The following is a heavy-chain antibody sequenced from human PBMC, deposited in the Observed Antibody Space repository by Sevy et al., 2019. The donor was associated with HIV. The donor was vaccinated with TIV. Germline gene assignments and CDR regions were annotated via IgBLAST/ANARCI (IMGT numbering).Heavy chain of an antibody. D-gene: IGHD1-26*01. CDR3: AKDSWSGSYFGNFDY. CDR1: GFSFSSYS. CDR2: ISSSSGTI. J-gene: IGHJ4*02. V-gene: IGHV3-48*01. Sequence: GGSLRLSCVTSGFSFSSYSMNWVRQAPGKGLEWVSYISSSSGTIRYADSVKGRLTISRDNAKNSLYLQMNNLRAGDTALYYCAKDSWSGSYFGNFDYWGQGTLVTVSS.